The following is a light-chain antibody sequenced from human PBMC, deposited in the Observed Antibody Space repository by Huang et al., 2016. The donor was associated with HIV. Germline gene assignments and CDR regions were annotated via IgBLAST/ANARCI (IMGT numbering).Light chain of an antibody. V-gene: IGKV3-15*01. Sequence: EIVLTQSPATLSVSPGESATLSCRASQTVSSNLAWYQPKPGQAPRLLIYAASTRATEIPARFSGSGSGTEFTLTISSLQSEEFAVYYCQHYRVWPPVYTFGQGTKLEIK. CDR2: AAS. J-gene: IGKJ2*01. CDR3: QHYRVWPPVYT. CDR1: QTVSSN.